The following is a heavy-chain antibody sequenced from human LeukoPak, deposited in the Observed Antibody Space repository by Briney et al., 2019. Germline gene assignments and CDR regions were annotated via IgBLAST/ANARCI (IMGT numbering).Heavy chain of an antibody. D-gene: IGHD2-2*01. CDR1: GFTFSSYS. V-gene: IGHV3-21*01. CDR2: ISSSSSYI. J-gene: IGHJ4*02. CDR3: AGGVGYCSSTSCRTLTY. Sequence: GGSLRLSCAASGFTFSSYSTNWVRQAPGKGLEWDSSISSSSSYIYYADSVKGRFTTSRDNAKNSLYLQMNSLRAEDTAVYYCAGGVGYCSSTSCRTLTYWGQGTLVTVSS.